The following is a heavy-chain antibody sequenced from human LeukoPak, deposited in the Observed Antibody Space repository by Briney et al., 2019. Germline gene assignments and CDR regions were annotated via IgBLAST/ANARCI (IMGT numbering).Heavy chain of an antibody. D-gene: IGHD2-21*02. J-gene: IGHJ5*02. CDR2: IIPIFGTA. CDR3: ATARGYWNWFDP. CDR1: GGTFSSYA. V-gene: IGHV1-69*05. Sequence: SVKVSCKASGGTFSSYAISWVRQAPGQGLEWMGGIIPIFGTANYAQKFQGRVTITMDESTSTAYMELSSLRSEDTAVYYCATARGYWNWFDPWGQGTLVTVSS.